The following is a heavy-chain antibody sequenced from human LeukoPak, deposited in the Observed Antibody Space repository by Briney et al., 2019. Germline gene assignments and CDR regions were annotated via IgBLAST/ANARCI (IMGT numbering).Heavy chain of an antibody. Sequence: PSEXXXLTCAVSGGSISSGSYYWRWLRQPAGKGLEWIGRIYTSGSTNYNPSLKSRVTISVDTSKNQISLKLSSVTAADTAVYYCARDGGRVPAASNWFDPWGQGTLVTVSS. CDR3: ARDGGRVPAASNWFDP. J-gene: IGHJ5*02. CDR2: IYTSGST. D-gene: IGHD2-2*01. V-gene: IGHV4-61*02. CDR1: GGSISSGSYY.